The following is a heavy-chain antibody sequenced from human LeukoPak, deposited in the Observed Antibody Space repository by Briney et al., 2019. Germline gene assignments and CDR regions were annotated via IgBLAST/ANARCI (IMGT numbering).Heavy chain of an antibody. CDR2: ISGSGGST. Sequence: PGGSLRLSCAASGFTFSSYAMSWVRQAPGKGLEWVSAISGSGGSTYYADSVKGRFTISRDNSKNTLYLQMNSLRAEDTAVYYCATKDSSRSGYFDYWGQETLVTVSS. V-gene: IGHV3-23*01. D-gene: IGHD3-22*01. CDR1: GFTFSSYA. CDR3: ATKDSSRSGYFDY. J-gene: IGHJ4*02.